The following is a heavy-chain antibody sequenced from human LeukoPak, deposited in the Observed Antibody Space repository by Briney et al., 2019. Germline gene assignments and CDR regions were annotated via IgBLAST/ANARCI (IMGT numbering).Heavy chain of an antibody. CDR2: IIPIFGTA. J-gene: IGHJ5*02. V-gene: IGHV1-69*13. Sequence: ASVKVSCKASGGTFSSYAISWVRQAPGQGLEWMGGIIPIFGTANYALKFQGRVTITADESTSTAYMELSSLRSEDTAVYYCARGVAAALVTSWFDPWGQGTLVTVSS. D-gene: IGHD6-13*01. CDR3: ARGVAAALVTSWFDP. CDR1: GGTFSSYA.